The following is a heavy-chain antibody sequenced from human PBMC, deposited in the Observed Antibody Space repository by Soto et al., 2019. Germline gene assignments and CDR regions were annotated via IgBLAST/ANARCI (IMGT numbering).Heavy chain of an antibody. Sequence: ASVKVSCKASGYTFTGYYMHWVRQAPGQGLEWMGRITPILGIANYAQKFQGRVTITADKSTSTAYMELSSLRSEDTAVYYCAMEYCSSTSCYRDYWGQGTLVTVSS. V-gene: IGHV1-69*02. CDR2: ITPILGIA. D-gene: IGHD2-2*02. J-gene: IGHJ4*02. CDR1: GYTFTGYY. CDR3: AMEYCSSTSCYRDY.